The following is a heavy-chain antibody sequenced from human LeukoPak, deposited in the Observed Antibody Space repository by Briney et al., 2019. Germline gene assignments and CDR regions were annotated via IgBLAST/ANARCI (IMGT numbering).Heavy chain of an antibody. CDR3: ARGRYSGYDSWLRLAFDI. D-gene: IGHD5-12*01. CDR1: GFTFSSYA. CDR2: ISSSSSYI. V-gene: IGHV3-21*01. Sequence: GGSLRLSCEASGFTFSSYAMNWVRQAPGKGLEWVSSISSSSSYIYYADSVKGRFTISRDNAKNSLYLQMNSLRAEDTAVYYCARGRYSGYDSWLRLAFDIWGQGTMVTVSS. J-gene: IGHJ3*02.